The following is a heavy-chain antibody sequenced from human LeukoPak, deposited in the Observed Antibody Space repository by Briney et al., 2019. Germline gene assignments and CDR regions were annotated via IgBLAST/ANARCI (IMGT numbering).Heavy chain of an antibody. D-gene: IGHD1-26*01. J-gene: IGHJ4*02. CDR2: MYYTGST. CDR3: AREIALYSGYGGYFDY. V-gene: IGHV4-59*12. CDR1: GGSISSYY. Sequence: PSETLSLTCTVSGGSISSYYWSWIRQPPGKGLEWIGDMYYTGSTNYNPSLKSRATISVDTSKNQFSLKLSSVIAADAAVYYCAREIALYSGYGGYFDYWGRGTLVTVSS.